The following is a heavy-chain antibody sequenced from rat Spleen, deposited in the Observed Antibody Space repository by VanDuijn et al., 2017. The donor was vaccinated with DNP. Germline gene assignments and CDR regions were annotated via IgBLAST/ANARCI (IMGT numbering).Heavy chain of an antibody. CDR2: LSTGGDKS. J-gene: IGHJ3*01. V-gene: IGHV5S13*01. CDR3: ARHEDYSSYIYGFAY. CDR1: GFTFNNYW. D-gene: IGHD1-2*01. Sequence: EVQLVESGGDLVQPGRSLKLSCVGSGFTFNNYWVTWIRQAPTKGLEWVASLSTGGDKSDYRDSVKGRFTISRDDAKNTQYLQMDSLRSEDTATYYCARHEDYSSYIYGFAYWGQGTLVTVSS.